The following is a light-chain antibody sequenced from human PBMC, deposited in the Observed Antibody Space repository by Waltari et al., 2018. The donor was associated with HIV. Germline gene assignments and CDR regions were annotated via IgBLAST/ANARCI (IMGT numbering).Light chain of an antibody. CDR3: QSYDGTNWV. V-gene: IGLV6-57*01. CDR2: ADY. CDR1: SGSIGSAY. Sequence: NFVLTHPHSVSESPRKTVIIPCTRSSGSIGSAYVQRYQQRPGSSPSTVIYADYQRPSGVPDRFSGSVDSSSNSASLTISGLRSDDEADYYCQSYDGTNWVFGGGTKLTVL. J-gene: IGLJ3*02.